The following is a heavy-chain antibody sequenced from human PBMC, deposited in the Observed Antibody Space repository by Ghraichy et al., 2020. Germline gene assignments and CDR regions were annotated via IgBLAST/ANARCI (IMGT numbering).Heavy chain of an antibody. D-gene: IGHD2-2*02. CDR2: ISATGGST. V-gene: IGHV3-23*01. J-gene: IGHJ5*02. Sequence: GGSLRLSCAPSGFTFSSYAMSWVRQAPGKGLEWVSTISATGGSTYSADSVKGRFTISRDNSKNTLYLQMNSLRAEDTAVYYCAKQTVPAPIASWFDPWGQGTLVTVSS. CDR3: AKQTVPAPIASWFDP. CDR1: GFTFSSYA.